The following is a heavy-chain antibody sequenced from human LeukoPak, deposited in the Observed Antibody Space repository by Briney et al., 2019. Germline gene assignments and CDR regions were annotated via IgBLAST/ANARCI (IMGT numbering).Heavy chain of an antibody. J-gene: IGHJ4*02. V-gene: IGHV1-69*13. CDR1: GYTFTSYG. CDR2: IIPIFGTA. CDR3: ARFPLHYGSGSYSFDY. Sequence: ASVKVSCKASGYTFTSYGISWVRQAPGQGLEWMGGIIPIFGTANYAQKFQGRVTITADESTSTAYMELSSLRSEDTAVYYCARFPLHYGSGSYSFDYWGQGTLVTVSS. D-gene: IGHD3-10*01.